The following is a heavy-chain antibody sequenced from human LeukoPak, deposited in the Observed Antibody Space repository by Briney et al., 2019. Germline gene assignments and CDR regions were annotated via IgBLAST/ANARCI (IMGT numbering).Heavy chain of an antibody. J-gene: IGHJ4*02. CDR3: ARGGTRDGGHYSDY. Sequence: SETLSLTCTVSGGSISSYYWSWIRQPPGKGLEWIGDIYYSGTTNYNPSLKSPVTISIDTSKNQFSLKLSSVTAADTAVYYCARGGTRDGGHYSDYWGQGTLVTVSS. V-gene: IGHV4-59*01. CDR1: GGSISSYY. CDR2: IYYSGTT. D-gene: IGHD2-21*02.